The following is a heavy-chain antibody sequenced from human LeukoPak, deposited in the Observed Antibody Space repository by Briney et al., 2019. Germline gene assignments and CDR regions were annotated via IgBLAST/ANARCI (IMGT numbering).Heavy chain of an antibody. D-gene: IGHD5-12*01. CDR3: ARELLNGQWLPGP. J-gene: IGHJ5*02. V-gene: IGHV4-39*02. CDR2: IYYSGST. Sequence: SSETLSLTCTVSGGSIGSSSYYWGWIRQPPGKGLEWIGSIYYSGSTYYNPSLKSRVTISVDTSKNQFSLKLSSVTAADTAVYYCARELLNGQWLPGPWGQGTLVTVSS. CDR1: GGSIGSSSYY.